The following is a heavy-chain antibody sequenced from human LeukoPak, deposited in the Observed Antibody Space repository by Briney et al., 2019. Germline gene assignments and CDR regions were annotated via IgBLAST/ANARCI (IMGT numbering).Heavy chain of an antibody. J-gene: IGHJ4*02. CDR1: GFTFSSYW. V-gene: IGHV3-74*01. CDR2: INSDGSST. CDR3: AKDHPICGGRDCLLFDN. Sequence: PGGSLRLSCAASGFTFSSYWMHWVRQAPGKGLVWVSRINSDGSSTSYADSVKGRFTISRDNSKNTLYLQMDSLSAEDTALYYCAKDHPICGGRDCLLFDNWGQGTLVTVSS. D-gene: IGHD2-21*01.